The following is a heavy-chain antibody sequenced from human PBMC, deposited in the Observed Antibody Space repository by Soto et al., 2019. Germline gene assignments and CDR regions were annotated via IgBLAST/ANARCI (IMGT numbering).Heavy chain of an antibody. V-gene: IGHV3-30-3*01. D-gene: IGHD4-4*01. J-gene: IGHJ4*02. CDR2: ISYDGSNK. CDR3: ARDFDYSNRFDY. Sequence: PGGSLRLSCAASGFTFSSYAMHWVRQAPGKGLEWVAVISYDGSNKYYADSVKGRFTISRDNSKNTLYLQMNSLRAEDTAVYYCARDFDYSNRFDYWGQGTLVTVSS. CDR1: GFTFSSYA.